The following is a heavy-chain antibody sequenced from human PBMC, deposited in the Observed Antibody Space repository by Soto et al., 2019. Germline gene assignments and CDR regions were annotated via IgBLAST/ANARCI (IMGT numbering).Heavy chain of an antibody. CDR3: ENVKPFYDSSGYRSKYFQH. CDR2: ISGSGGST. J-gene: IGHJ1*01. Sequence: EVQLLESGGGLVQPGGSLRLSCAASGFTFSSYAMSWVRQAPGKGLEWVSAISGSGGSTYYADSVKGRFTISRDNSKNTLHLQMNSRRADDTAVYYGENVKPFYDSSGYRSKYFQHRGQGTLVTVSS. V-gene: IGHV3-23*01. CDR1: GFTFSSYA. D-gene: IGHD3-22*01.